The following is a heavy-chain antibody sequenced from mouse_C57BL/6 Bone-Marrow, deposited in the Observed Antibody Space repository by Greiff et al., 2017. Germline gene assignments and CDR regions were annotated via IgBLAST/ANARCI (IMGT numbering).Heavy chain of an antibody. CDR1: GYTFTSYW. Sequence: QVQLQQSGAELVKPGASVKLSCKASGYTFTSYWMQWVKQRPGQGLAWIGEIDPSDSYTNYTQKFKGKATLTVDPSSSTAYMQLSSLTSEDSAVYDCAPLDSSGYVMVYWGQGTLVTVSA. D-gene: IGHD3-2*02. V-gene: IGHV1-50*01. CDR3: APLDSSGYVMVY. J-gene: IGHJ3*01. CDR2: IDPSDSYT.